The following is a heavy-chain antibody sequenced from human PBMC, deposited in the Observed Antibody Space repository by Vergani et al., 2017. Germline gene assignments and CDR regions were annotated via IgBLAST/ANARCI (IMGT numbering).Heavy chain of an antibody. CDR3: ADLYGDDGFSPF. CDR2: ISSDGGST. D-gene: IGHD2-21*01. CDR1: GFTFSTYA. Sequence: EVQLVESGGGLVKPGGSLRLSCVASGFTFSTYAMTWVRQAPGKGLEWVSTISSDGGSTYYADSVKGRFTISRDNSKNTLSLQMNSLTAEDTAIYYCADLYGDDGFSPFWGQGTLVTVSS. V-gene: IGHV3-23*04. J-gene: IGHJ4*02.